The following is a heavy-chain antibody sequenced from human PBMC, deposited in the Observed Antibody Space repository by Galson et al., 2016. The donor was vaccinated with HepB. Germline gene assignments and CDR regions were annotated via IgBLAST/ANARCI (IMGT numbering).Heavy chain of an antibody. CDR1: GFTFSPYW. V-gene: IGHV3-74*01. CDR2: VNREGSST. J-gene: IGHJ3*01. D-gene: IGHD3-10*01. CDR3: VRDRGMPDSFNL. Sequence: SLRLSCAASGFTFSPYWMYWVRQVPGKGLVWVSWVNREGSSTNYADSVKGRFTISRDNAKNTMYLQMDSLRAEDTAVYYCVRDRGMPDSFNLWGQGTMVTVSS.